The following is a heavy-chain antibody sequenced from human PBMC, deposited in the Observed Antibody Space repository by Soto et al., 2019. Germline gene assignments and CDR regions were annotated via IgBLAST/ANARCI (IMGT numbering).Heavy chain of an antibody. J-gene: IGHJ6*02. V-gene: IGHV4-4*07. CDR3: ARVSWELNPMDV. CDR1: GGSISSYD. CDR2: IYTSGIT. D-gene: IGHD1-26*01. Sequence: SETLSLTGTVSGGSISSYDCSWIRQPAGKGLEWIGRIYTSGITNYNPSLKSRVTMSVDTSKNQFSLKLSSVTAADTAVYYCARVSWELNPMDVWGRGTTITVYS.